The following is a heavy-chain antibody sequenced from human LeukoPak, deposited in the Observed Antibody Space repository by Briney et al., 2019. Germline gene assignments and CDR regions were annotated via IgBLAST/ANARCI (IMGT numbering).Heavy chain of an antibody. V-gene: IGHV1-2*02. J-gene: IGHJ1*01. CDR1: GYTFTGYY. CDR2: INPNSGGT. Sequence: SVKVSCKASGYTFTGYYMHWLRQAPGQGLAWMGWINPNSGGTNYAQKFQGRVTMTRDTSISTAYMELSRLRSDDTAVYYCARSPTSSYGLFQHWGQGTLVTVSS. CDR3: ARSPTSSYGLFQH. D-gene: IGHD5-18*01.